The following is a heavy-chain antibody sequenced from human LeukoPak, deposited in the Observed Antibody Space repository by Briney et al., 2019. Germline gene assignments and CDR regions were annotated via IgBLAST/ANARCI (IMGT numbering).Heavy chain of an antibody. CDR2: IGGGGGRT. CDR3: ARDLYGSSGYYYDY. V-gene: IGHV3-23*01. D-gene: IGHD3-22*01. Sequence: GGSLRLSCAASGFTFSSCAMSRVRQAPGKGLEWVSGIGGGGGRTYDADSVKGRFTISRDNSNNILYLQMTSLRAEDTAVYYCARDLYGSSGYYYDYWGQGTLATVSS. CDR1: GFTFSSCA. J-gene: IGHJ4*02.